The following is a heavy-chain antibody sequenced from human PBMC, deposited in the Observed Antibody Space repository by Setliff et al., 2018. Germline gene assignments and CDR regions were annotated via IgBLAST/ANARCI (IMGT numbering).Heavy chain of an antibody. D-gene: IGHD3-16*01. CDR1: GGSISSSSYY. V-gene: IGHV4-39*07. Sequence: SETLSLTCTVSGGSISSSSYYWGWIRQPPGKGLEWIVSIYYSGSTHYNPSLKSRVTISVDTSKNQFSLKLSSVTAADTAVYYCARLRGAFDYWGQGTLVTVSS. CDR3: ARLRGAFDY. CDR2: IYYSGST. J-gene: IGHJ4*02.